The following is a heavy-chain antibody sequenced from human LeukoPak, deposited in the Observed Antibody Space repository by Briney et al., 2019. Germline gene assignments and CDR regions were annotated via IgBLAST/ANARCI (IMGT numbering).Heavy chain of an antibody. CDR2: IKSKTDGGTT. J-gene: IGHJ4*02. Sequence: GGSLRLSCAASGFTLSNVWMNWVRQAPGKGLEWVGRIKSKTDGGTTDYAAPVKGRFTISRDESENMVYLEMNSLKIEDTAVYYCTTPRGIPNWGQGTLVTVSS. V-gene: IGHV3-15*07. CDR3: TTPRGIPN. CDR1: GFTLSNVW. D-gene: IGHD2-21*01.